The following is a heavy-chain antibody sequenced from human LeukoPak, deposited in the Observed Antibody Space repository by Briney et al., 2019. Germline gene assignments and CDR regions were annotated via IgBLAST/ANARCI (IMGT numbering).Heavy chain of an antibody. CDR3: ARDRANGNGLGY. Sequence: GASVKVSCKASGGTFSSYAISWVRQAPGQGLEWMGRIIPILGIANYAQKFQGRVTITADKSTSTAYMELSSLRSEDTAVYYCARDRANGNGLGYWDQGTLVTVSS. V-gene: IGHV1-69*04. D-gene: IGHD4-23*01. J-gene: IGHJ4*02. CDR1: GGTFSSYA. CDR2: IIPILGIA.